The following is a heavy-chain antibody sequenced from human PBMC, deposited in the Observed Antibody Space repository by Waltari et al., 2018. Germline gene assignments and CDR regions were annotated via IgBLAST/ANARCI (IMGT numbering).Heavy chain of an antibody. CDR3: ARFSKSANWIDP. D-gene: IGHD3-3*02. V-gene: IGHV4-39*01. J-gene: IGHJ5*02. CDR1: GWSISSSGSY. Sequence: LQLQESGPGLVKPSETLSLTCTVSGWSISSSGSYWGWIRQPPGKGLEWIGSISYSGITYYNTSLMSRVTISVDTSKNQFSLKLTSVIAAETAVFYCARFSKSANWIDPWGQGTLVTVSS. CDR2: ISYSGIT.